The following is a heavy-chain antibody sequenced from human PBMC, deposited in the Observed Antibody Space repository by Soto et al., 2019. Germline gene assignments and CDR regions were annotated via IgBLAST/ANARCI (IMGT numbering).Heavy chain of an antibody. Sequence: EVQLLESGGGLVKPGGSLRLSCAASGFTFSSYAMSWVRQAPGKGLEWVSGISGSGGRTYYTDSVKGRFTISRDNFKNTLFLQMNSLRAEDTAIYYCAKDRGYSSAWYEYFDYWGQGTLVTVSS. CDR1: GFTFSSYA. V-gene: IGHV3-23*01. CDR2: ISGSGGRT. D-gene: IGHD6-13*01. J-gene: IGHJ4*02. CDR3: AKDRGYSSAWYEYFDY.